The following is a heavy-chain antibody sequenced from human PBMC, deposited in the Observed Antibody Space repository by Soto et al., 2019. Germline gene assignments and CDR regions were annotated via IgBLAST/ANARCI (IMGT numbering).Heavy chain of an antibody. V-gene: IGHV1-46*01. CDR3: ARGIFLFPYYYYNYMDF. D-gene: IGHD3-3*01. J-gene: IGHJ6*03. CDR1: GYTFTIYY. CDR2: INPSGGST. Sequence: GASVKVSCKASGYTFTIYYMHWVRQAPGQGLEWMGIINPSGGSTSYAQKFQGRVTMTRDTSTSTVYMELSSLRSEDTAVYYCARGIFLFPYYYYNYMDFWCKGTSVSVFS.